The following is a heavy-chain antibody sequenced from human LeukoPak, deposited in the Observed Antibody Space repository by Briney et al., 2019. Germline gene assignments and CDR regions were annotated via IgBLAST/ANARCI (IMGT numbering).Heavy chain of an antibody. J-gene: IGHJ6*03. Sequence: SDTLSLTCTDSGGFISSYFWSLIRQPPGKGLEWIGYIYYGCSTNYNPSLKSRVTISVDTSKNQCSLKLSSVTAADTAVYYCAREVGYYDILTGYYPPAEDYYYIDFWGKGTTVTVSS. CDR3: AREVGYYDILTGYYPPAEDYYYIDF. CDR2: IYYGCST. D-gene: IGHD3-9*01. V-gene: IGHV4-59*01. CDR1: GGFISSYF.